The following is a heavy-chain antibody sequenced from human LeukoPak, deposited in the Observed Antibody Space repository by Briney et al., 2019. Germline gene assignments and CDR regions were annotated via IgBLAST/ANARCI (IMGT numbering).Heavy chain of an antibody. CDR3: ARHGSSYGFDY. V-gene: IGHV5-51*01. J-gene: IGHJ4*02. D-gene: IGHD3-16*01. CDR1: GYSFTSYW. Sequence: GESLKISCKGSGYSFTSYWIGWVRQMPGKGLEWMGIIYPGDSDTRYSSSIQGQVTISADKSISTAYLQWSTLKASDTAMYYCARHGSSYGFDYWGQGTLVTVSP. CDR2: IYPGDSDT.